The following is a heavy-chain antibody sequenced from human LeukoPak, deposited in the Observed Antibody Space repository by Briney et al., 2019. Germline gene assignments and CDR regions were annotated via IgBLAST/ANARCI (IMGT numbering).Heavy chain of an antibody. V-gene: IGHV3-23*01. J-gene: IGHJ6*03. CDR3: AKDLYCSSTSCYMDV. D-gene: IGHD2-2*01. Sequence: PGRTLRLSCAASGFTLSNYAMSWVRQAPGKGLEWVSGFRCGGGYTYYADSVKGRFTISRDNSKNTPYLQMNSLRAEDTAVYYCAKDLYCSSTSCYMDVWGKGTTVTVSS. CDR2: FRCGGGYT. CDR1: GFTLSNYA.